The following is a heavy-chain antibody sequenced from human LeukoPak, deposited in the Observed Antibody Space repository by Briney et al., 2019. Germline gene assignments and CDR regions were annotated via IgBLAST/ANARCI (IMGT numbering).Heavy chain of an antibody. Sequence: GRSLRLSCAASGFIFSRYAMHWVRQTPGKGLKWVAAIWNDGSDENYADSVKGRFTISSDNSKNTLYLQMNSLRAEDTAVYYCAFEIGRSQGAFDIWGQGTMITVSS. CDR3: AFEIGRSQGAFDI. CDR2: IWNDGSDE. D-gene: IGHD1-26*01. J-gene: IGHJ3*02. CDR1: GFIFSRYA. V-gene: IGHV3-33*01.